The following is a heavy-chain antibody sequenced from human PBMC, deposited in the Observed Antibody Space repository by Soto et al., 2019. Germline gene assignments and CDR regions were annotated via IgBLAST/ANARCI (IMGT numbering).Heavy chain of an antibody. CDR1: GFTFSSYA. CDR3: ARDLFPYYYDSSGYYFYS. D-gene: IGHD3-22*01. J-gene: IGHJ4*02. Sequence: EVQLVESGGGMVQPGGSLRLSCTVSGFTFSSYAMNWVRQAPGKGLEWVSYISGSGDSIYYTDSVKGRFTISRDNAKNSLYLQLNSLRAEDTALYYCARDLFPYYYDSSGYYFYSWGQGTLVTVSS. V-gene: IGHV3-48*03. CDR2: ISGSGDSI.